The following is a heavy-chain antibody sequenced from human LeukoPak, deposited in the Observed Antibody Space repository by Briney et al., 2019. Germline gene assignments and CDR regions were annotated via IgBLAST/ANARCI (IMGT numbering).Heavy chain of an antibody. CDR1: GFTFSSYD. J-gene: IGHJ4*02. D-gene: IGHD6-6*01. V-gene: IGHV3-23*01. Sequence: GGSLRLSCAASGFTFSSYDMTWVRQAPGRGLEWVSSIRPSGDNTYYGDSVKGRFTISRDNAKNSLYLQMNSLRADDTAFYYCVREKFMGSSRPTFDYWGQGILVTVSS. CDR2: IRPSGDNT. CDR3: VREKFMGSSRPTFDY.